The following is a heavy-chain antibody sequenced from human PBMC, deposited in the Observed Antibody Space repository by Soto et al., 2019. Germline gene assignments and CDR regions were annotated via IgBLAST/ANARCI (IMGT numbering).Heavy chain of an antibody. CDR3: ARGNYDFWSGYYGLENTVRY. Sequence: QVQLVQSGAEVKKPGASVKVSCKASGYTFTGYYMHWVRQAPGQGLEWMGWINPNSGGTNYAQKVQGRVTMTRDTSISTAYMELSRLRSDDTAVYYCARGNYDFWSGYYGLENTVRYWGQGTLVTVSS. CDR2: INPNSGGT. CDR1: GYTFTGYY. D-gene: IGHD3-3*01. J-gene: IGHJ4*02. V-gene: IGHV1-2*02.